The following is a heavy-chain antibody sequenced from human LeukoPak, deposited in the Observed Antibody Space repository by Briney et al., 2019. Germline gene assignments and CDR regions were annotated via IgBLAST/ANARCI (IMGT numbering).Heavy chain of an antibody. J-gene: IGHJ4*02. CDR3: AKGTQRTTVTIFDH. CDR2: ISGSGGST. V-gene: IGHV3-23*01. CDR1: GFTFMNYA. Sequence: GGSLRLSCATSGFTFMNYAMSWVRQAPGKGLECVSAISGSGGSTYHADSVKGRFTISRDNSKNTLYLQMNSLRAEDTAVYYCAKGTQRTTVTIFDHWGQGTLVTVSS. D-gene: IGHD4-17*01.